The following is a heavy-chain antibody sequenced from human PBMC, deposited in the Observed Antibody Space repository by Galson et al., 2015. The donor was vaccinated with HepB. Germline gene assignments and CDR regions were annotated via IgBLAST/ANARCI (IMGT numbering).Heavy chain of an antibody. J-gene: IGHJ4*02. CDR2: ISAYNGNT. V-gene: IGHV1-18*04. CDR3: ARQRGHSSSWYYFDY. CDR1: GYTFTSYG. D-gene: IGHD6-13*01. Sequence: SVKVSCKASGYTFTSYGISWVRQAPGQGLEWMGWISAYNGNTNYAQKLQGRVTMTTDTSTSTAYMELRSLRSDDTAVYYCARQRGHSSSWYYFDYWGQGTLVTVSS.